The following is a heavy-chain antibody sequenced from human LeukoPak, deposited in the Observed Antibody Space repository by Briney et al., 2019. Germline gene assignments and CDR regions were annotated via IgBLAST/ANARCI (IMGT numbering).Heavy chain of an antibody. CDR1: GFTFRTYW. D-gene: IGHD6-13*01. CDR3: ARDDLSWYSGIDY. Sequence: GDSLRLSCEVSGFTFRTYWMHWVRQAPGKGLVWVSYINSDGTGTMYADSVKGRFTVSRDNAKNTLYLQMNSLRAEDTAVYYCARDDLSWYSGIDYWGQGVLVTVSS. CDR2: INSDGTGT. V-gene: IGHV3-74*03. J-gene: IGHJ4*02.